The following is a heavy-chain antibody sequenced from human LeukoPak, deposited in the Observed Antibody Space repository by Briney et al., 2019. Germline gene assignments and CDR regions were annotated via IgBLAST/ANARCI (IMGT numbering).Heavy chain of an antibody. CDR3: AAEVDH. Sequence: ASVKVSCKASGYTFSNYYMHWVRQAPGQGLEWMGIISPSGGTTSYAQKFQGRVTMTRDTSTSTVYMELRSLRSEDTAVYYCAAEVDHWGQGTLVTVSS. V-gene: IGHV1-46*01. J-gene: IGHJ4*02. CDR1: GYTFSNYY. CDR2: ISPSGGTT.